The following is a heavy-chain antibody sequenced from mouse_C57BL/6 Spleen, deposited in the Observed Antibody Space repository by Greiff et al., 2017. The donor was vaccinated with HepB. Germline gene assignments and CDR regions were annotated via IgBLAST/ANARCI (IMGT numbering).Heavy chain of an antibody. J-gene: IGHJ2*01. V-gene: IGHV1-69*01. CDR1: GYTFTSYW. CDR2: IDPSDSYT. CDR3: ARRDYYGSSEYFDY. Sequence: LQQPGAELVMPGASVKLSCKASGYTFTSYWMHWVKQRPGQGLEWIGEIDPSDSYTNYNQKFKGKSTLTVDKSSSTAYMQLSSLTSEDSAVYYCARRDYYGSSEYFDYWGQGTTLTVSS. D-gene: IGHD1-1*01.